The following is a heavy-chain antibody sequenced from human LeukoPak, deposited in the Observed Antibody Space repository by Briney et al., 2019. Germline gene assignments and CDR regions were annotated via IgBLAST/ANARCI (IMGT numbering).Heavy chain of an antibody. CDR3: ARDSESTYSSDLEGWFDP. Sequence: SVKVSCKASVGTFSSYAISWVRQAPGQGLEWMGRIIPILGIANYAQKFQGRVTITADKSTSTAYMELSSLRSEDTAVYYCARDSESTYSSDLEGWFDPWGQGTLVTVSS. V-gene: IGHV1-69*04. D-gene: IGHD6-25*01. CDR1: VGTFSSYA. J-gene: IGHJ5*02. CDR2: IIPILGIA.